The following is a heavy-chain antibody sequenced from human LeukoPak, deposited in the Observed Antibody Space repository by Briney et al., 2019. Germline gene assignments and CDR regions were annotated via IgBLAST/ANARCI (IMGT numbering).Heavy chain of an antibody. CDR3: TRGIGSCSSSTCPQYTNWFDP. CDR1: GFTFRSHW. CDR2: ISGGGSDT. Sequence: QPGGSLRLSCAASGFTFRSHWMHSVRQAPGKGLLWVSRISGGGSDTTSADSVKGRFTISRDNAKNSLYLQMNSLRAEDTAVYYCTRGIGSCSSSTCPQYTNWFDPWGQGTLVTVSS. D-gene: IGHD2-2*01. V-gene: IGHV3-74*03. J-gene: IGHJ5*02.